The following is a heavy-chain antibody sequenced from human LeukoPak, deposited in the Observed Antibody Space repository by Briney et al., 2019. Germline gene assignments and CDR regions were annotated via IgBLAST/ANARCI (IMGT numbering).Heavy chain of an antibody. CDR1: GFAFYEHG. J-gene: IGHJ4*02. V-gene: IGHV3-20*04. D-gene: IGHD2-2*01. CDR2: INWSSTST. Sequence: GGSLRLSCTASGFAFYEHGMSGVGQGPGEGREWVFDINWSSTSTGYANRLGGRFTISRDNAKNSLYIHMDSVRAADSDLYYCARAPITSPFYFDYWGQGTLVTVSS. CDR3: ARAPITSPFYFDY.